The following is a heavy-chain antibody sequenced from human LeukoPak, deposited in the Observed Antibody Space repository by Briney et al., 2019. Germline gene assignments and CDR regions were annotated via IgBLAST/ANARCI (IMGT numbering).Heavy chain of an antibody. CDR3: AREAQAYYDFWSGSRSDAFDI. D-gene: IGHD3-3*01. V-gene: IGHV3-11*04. CDR1: GFTFSDYY. J-gene: IGHJ3*02. Sequence: GGSLRLSCAASGFTFSDYYMSWIRQAPGKGLEWVSYISSSGSTIYYADSVKGRFTISRDNAKNSLYLQMNSLRAEDTAVYYCAREAQAYYDFWSGSRSDAFDIWGQGTMVTVSS. CDR2: ISSSGSTI.